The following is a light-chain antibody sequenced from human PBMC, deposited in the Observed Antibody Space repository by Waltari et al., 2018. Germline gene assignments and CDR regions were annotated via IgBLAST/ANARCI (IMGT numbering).Light chain of an antibody. CDR3: QQRSSWFT. CDR1: QSVDTY. J-gene: IGKJ4*01. CDR2: DAS. Sequence: EIVLTQSPGTLSLSPGESATLSCRASQSVDTYLVWYQKKPGQAPRLLIYDASTRATGIPARFSGSGSGTDFTLTISSLEPEDFAVYYCQQRSSWFTFGGGTKVEV. V-gene: IGKV3-11*01.